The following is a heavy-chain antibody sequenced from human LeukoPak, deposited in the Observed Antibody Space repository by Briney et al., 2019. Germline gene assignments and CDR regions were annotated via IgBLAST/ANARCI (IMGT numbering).Heavy chain of an antibody. CDR2: ISGSGGST. CDR1: GFTSSSCA. V-gene: IGHV3-23*01. D-gene: IGHD3-10*01. Sequence: GGSLRLSCAASGFTSSSCAMSWVRQAPGKGLEWVSSISGSGGSTFYAESVKGRFTISRDNSKNTLYLQMNSLRAEDTAVYYCAKDALYSSGSYYLSWGQGTLVTVSS. J-gene: IGHJ5*02. CDR3: AKDALYSSGSYYLS.